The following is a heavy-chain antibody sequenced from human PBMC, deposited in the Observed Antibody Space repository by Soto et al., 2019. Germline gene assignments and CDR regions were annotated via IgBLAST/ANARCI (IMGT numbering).Heavy chain of an antibody. J-gene: IGHJ5*02. V-gene: IGHV1-8*02. D-gene: IGHD6-13*01. CDR2: MNPNSGNT. CDR3: ARGIAAASTVSSNWFDP. Sequence: ASVKVSCKASGYTFTSYAMHWVRQAPGQGLEWMGWMNPNSGNTGYAQKFQGRVTMTRNTSISTAYMELSSLRSEDTAVNYCARGIAAASTVSSNWFDPWGHGTLVTVSS. CDR1: GYTFTSYA.